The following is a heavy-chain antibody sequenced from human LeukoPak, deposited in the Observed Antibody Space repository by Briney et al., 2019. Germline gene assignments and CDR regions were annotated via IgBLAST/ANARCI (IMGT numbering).Heavy chain of an antibody. CDR3: ARSYGGNPMFFFDS. V-gene: IGHV4-4*07. CDR2: IYASGST. D-gene: IGHD4-23*01. Sequence: SETLSLTCTVSGGSISSYYWSWIRQPAGEGLEWIGRIYASGSTNYNPSLKSRATISLDQSMNQFSLKLSSVTAADTAVYYCARSYGGNPMFFFDSWGLGTLVTVSS. J-gene: IGHJ4*02. CDR1: GGSISSYY.